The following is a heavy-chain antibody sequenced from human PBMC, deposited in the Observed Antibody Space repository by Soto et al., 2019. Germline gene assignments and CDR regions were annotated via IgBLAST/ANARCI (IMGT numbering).Heavy chain of an antibody. D-gene: IGHD6-6*01. V-gene: IGHV3-7*01. J-gene: IGHJ6*03. CDR3: ARVGIGARFHYMDV. Sequence: PGGSLRLSCAASGFIFSNYWMSWVRQAPGKGLEWVANIKQDGSEKYYVDSVKGRFTISRDNPKNSLFLQMDSLRAEDTAVYHCARVGIGARFHYMDVWGKGTTVTVSS. CDR2: IKQDGSEK. CDR1: GFIFSNYW.